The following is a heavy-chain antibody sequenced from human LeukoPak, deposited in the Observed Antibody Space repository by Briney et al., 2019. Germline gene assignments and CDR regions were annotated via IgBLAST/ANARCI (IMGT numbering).Heavy chain of an antibody. CDR1: GGSISSYY. CDR2: VYYSGST. V-gene: IGHV4-59*08. D-gene: IGHD3-10*01. J-gene: IGHJ4*02. CDR3: AKSFYYASGLDY. Sequence: SETLSLTCTVSGGSISSYYWGWIRQPPGKGLEWIGHVYYSGSTNYNPSLKSRATMSVDSSKSHFSLKLNSVTAADTAVYYCAKSFYYASGLDYWGQGTLVTVSS.